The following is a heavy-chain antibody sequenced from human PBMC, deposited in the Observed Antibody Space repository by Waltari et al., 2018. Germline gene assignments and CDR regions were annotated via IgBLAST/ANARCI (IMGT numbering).Heavy chain of an antibody. CDR1: GGSISSHY. V-gene: IGHV4-59*11. J-gene: IGHJ5*02. CDR3: ERDTGTCGSCPNWFDP. Sequence: QVQLQESGPGLVKPSETLSLTCTVSGGSISSHYWSWIRQPPGKGLEWIGYIYYSGSTNYNPSLKRRVTISVDTSKNQVSLKLSSVTAADTAVYYCERDTGTCGSCPNWFDPWGQGTLVTVSS. CDR2: IYYSGST. D-gene: IGHD2-15*01.